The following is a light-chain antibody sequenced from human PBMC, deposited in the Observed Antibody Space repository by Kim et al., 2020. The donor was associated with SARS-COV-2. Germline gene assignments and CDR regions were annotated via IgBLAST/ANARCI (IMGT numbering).Light chain of an antibody. Sequence: LSPGERATLSCRASQSVSNSRLAWYQQKPGQAPRLLIYDASSRATGITDRFSGSGSGTDFTLTISRLEPEDFAVYYCQQYGASSLTFGGGTKLEI. J-gene: IGKJ4*01. V-gene: IGKV3-20*01. CDR1: QSVSNSR. CDR2: DAS. CDR3: QQYGASSLT.